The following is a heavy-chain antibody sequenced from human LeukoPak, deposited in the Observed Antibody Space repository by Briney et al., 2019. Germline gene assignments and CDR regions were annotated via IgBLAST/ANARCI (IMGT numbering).Heavy chain of an antibody. Sequence: GGSLRLSRRASGFTLSNAWMSWVRQAPGKGLEWVGRIKSKCTGGTTDYTAPVKGRFAISRDDSKNTLYLQMSSLETEDTAVYYCTTEFGSGYYFDYWGQGTLVTVSS. V-gene: IGHV3-15*01. CDR2: IKSKCTGGTT. D-gene: IGHD6-19*01. CDR1: GFTLSNAW. CDR3: TTEFGSGYYFDY. J-gene: IGHJ4*02.